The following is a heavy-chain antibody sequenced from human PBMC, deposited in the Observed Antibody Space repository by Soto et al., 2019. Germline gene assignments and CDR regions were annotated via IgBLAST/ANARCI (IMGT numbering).Heavy chain of an antibody. Sequence: SVKVSCKAYGGTFSSYAISWVRQAPGQGLEWMGGIIPIFGTANYAQKFQGRVTITADKSTSTAYMELSSLRSEDTAVYYCARDPAARGHYYYYGMDVWVHGTTVTVSS. D-gene: IGHD6-6*01. CDR1: GGTFSSYA. CDR2: IIPIFGTA. CDR3: ARDPAARGHYYYYGMDV. J-gene: IGHJ6*01. V-gene: IGHV1-69*06.